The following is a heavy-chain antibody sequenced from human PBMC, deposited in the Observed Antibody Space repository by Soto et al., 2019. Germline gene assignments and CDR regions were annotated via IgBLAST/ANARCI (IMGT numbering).Heavy chain of an antibody. CDR1: GGSISSYY. CDR2: IYYSGST. CDR3: ARVIRLLFAPTRGCWFDP. D-gene: IGHD3-3*01. V-gene: IGHV4-59*01. Sequence: SETLSLTCTVSGGSISSYYWSWIRQPPGKGLEWIGYIYYSGSTNYNPSLKSRVTISVDTSKNQFSLKLSSVTAADTAVYYCARVIRLLFAPTRGCWFDPWGQGTLVTVSS. J-gene: IGHJ5*02.